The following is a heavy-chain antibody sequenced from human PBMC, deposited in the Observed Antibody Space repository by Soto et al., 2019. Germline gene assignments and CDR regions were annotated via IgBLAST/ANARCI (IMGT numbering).Heavy chain of an antibody. D-gene: IGHD3-3*01. CDR2: ISSSSSTI. CDR1: GFTFSSYS. J-gene: IGHJ4*02. Sequence: EVQLVESGGGLVQPGGSLRLSCAASGFTFSSYSMNWVRQAPGKGLEWVSYISSSSSTIYYADSVKGRFTISRDNAKNLLYLQMNSLRAEDTAVYYCARGGGTYDFWSTRGYYFDYWGQGTLVTVSS. CDR3: ARGGGTYDFWSTRGYYFDY. V-gene: IGHV3-48*01.